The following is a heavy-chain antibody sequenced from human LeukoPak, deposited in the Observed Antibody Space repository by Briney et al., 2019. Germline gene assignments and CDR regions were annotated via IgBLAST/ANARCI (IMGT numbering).Heavy chain of an antibody. V-gene: IGHV3-21*01. J-gene: IGHJ4*02. CDR2: ISSSSRYI. D-gene: IGHD5-18*01. Sequence: GGSLRLSCTASGFTFSSDSINWVHQAPGKGLEWISFISSSSRYIYYADSVKGRFTVSRDNAKNSSYLQINSLRADDTALYYCARGMTASAFDYWGQGTPVTVSS. CDR3: ARGMTASAFDY. CDR1: GFTFSSDS.